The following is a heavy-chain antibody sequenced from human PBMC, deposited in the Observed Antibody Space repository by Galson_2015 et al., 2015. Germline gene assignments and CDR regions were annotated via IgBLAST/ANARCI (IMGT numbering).Heavy chain of an antibody. CDR3: ARDGQYYALDY. CDR1: GFTFSSYA. Sequence: SLRLSCAASGFTFSSYAMHWVRQAPGKGLEWVAVISYDGSNKYYADSVKGRFTISRDNSKNTLYLQMNSLRAEDTAVYYCARDGQYYALDYWGQGTLVTVSS. D-gene: IGHD2-2*01. CDR2: ISYDGSNK. J-gene: IGHJ4*02. V-gene: IGHV3-30*01.